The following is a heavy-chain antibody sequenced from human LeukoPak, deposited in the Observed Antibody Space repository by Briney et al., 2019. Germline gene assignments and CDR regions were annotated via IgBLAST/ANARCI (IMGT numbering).Heavy chain of an antibody. CDR1: GDSLSSINW. D-gene: IGHD2-2*01. V-gene: IGHV4-4*02. Sequence: SETLSLTCAVSGDSLSSINWWSWVRQPPGKGLEWIGEIYHTGSTNYNPSLKSRVAISIDKSKNQFSLKLTSVAAADTAVYYCARSTGHIVVLSAGMNYYYGLDVWGQGTTVIVSS. J-gene: IGHJ6*02. CDR3: ARSTGHIVVLSAGMNYYYGLDV. CDR2: IYHTGST.